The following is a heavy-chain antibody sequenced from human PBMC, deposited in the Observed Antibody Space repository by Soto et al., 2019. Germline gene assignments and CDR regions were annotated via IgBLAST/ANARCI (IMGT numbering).Heavy chain of an antibody. V-gene: IGHV1-2*02. J-gene: IGHJ4*02. CDR3: ARGFGSPGIFDS. CDR1: GYTFTDYY. D-gene: IGHD1-26*01. Sequence: QVQLVQSGAEVKKPGASVKVSCKASGYTFTDYYMHWVRQAPGRGLEWMGWINPNSGATNYAQNVQGRVTLTRDTSSSTAYMELSRLRSDDTAVYYCARGFGSPGIFDSWGQGTLVTVSS. CDR2: INPNSGAT.